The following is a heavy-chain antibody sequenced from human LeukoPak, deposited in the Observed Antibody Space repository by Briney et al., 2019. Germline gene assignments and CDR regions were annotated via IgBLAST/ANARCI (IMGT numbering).Heavy chain of an antibody. Sequence: QPGGSLRLSCAASGFTFSSYGMHWVRQAPGEGLEWVAVISYDGSNKYYADSVKGRFTISRDNSKNTLYLQMNSLRAEDTAVYHCARGASQGSVMVTAIGLIDYWGQGTLVTVSS. CDR3: ARGASQGSVMVTAIGLIDY. CDR2: ISYDGSNK. D-gene: IGHD2-21*02. J-gene: IGHJ4*02. V-gene: IGHV3-30*03. CDR1: GFTFSSYG.